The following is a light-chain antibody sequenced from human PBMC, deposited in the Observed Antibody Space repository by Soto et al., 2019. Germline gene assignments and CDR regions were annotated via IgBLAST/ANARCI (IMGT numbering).Light chain of an antibody. V-gene: IGKV3-15*01. CDR1: QSVSTN. CDR3: QQYNNWTGT. Sequence: TVMTQSPATLFVSPGERATLSCRASQSVSTNLAWYQHKPGQAPMVLISGASPRATGLPARFSASGSGTEFTLTISRLKYEDFAVYDRQQYNNWTGTFGQGTKVDI. CDR2: GAS. J-gene: IGKJ1*01.